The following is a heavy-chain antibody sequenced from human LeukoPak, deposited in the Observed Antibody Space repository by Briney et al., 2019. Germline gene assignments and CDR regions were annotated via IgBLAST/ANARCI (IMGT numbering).Heavy chain of an antibody. CDR1: GYSFTDYY. V-gene: IGHV1-2*02. J-gene: IGHJ5*02. CDR2: INPKSGRT. D-gene: IGHD3-3*01. Sequence: GASVRVSCKTSGYSFTDYYIHWVRQAPGQGLEWMGWINPKSGRTSSARKFQDRVTMTRDPSIGTVYMDMAWLTSDDTAIYFCARADFVDAGPYLIGPWGQGTLVTVSS. CDR3: ARADFVDAGPYLIGP.